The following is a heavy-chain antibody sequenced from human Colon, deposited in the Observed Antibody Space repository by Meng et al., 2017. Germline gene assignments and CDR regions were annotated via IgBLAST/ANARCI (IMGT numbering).Heavy chain of an antibody. D-gene: IGHD4-23*01. Sequence: QVPLQGSGPGLVKPSGTLSLSCSVCGASVSVNSYWSWVRQPPGRGLEWIGQIDHRGSAYYRPSLNSRVTMSLDKSRNQFSLRLTSVTAADTAVYYCARHGGYYQDFWGQGTLVTVSS. CDR3: ARHGGYYQDF. CDR1: GASVSVNSY. V-gene: IGHV4-4*02. J-gene: IGHJ4*02. CDR2: IDHRGSA.